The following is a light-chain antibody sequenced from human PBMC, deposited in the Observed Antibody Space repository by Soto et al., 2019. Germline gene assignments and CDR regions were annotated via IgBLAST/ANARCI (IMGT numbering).Light chain of an antibody. CDR3: QHYGIPVT. J-gene: IGKJ3*01. CDR2: GAS. Sequence: EIVLTQSPGTVSLSPGERATLSCRASQSVSNTYLVWYQQKPGQAPRLLIYGASSRATGIPDRFSGSGSGTDFTLTISRLEPEDFAVYYCQHYGIPVTFGPGTKVDIK. CDR1: QSVSNTY. V-gene: IGKV3-20*01.